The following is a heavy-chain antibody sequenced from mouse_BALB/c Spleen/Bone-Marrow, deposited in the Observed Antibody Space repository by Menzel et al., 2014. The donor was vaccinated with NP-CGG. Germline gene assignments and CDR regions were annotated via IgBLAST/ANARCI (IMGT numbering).Heavy chain of an antibody. CDR3: ARHAYYDQTEVSFVY. CDR1: GFSFNSYG. J-gene: IGHJ3*01. D-gene: IGHD2-4*01. V-gene: IGHV5-9-2*01. CDR2: ISGGGSYT. Sequence: VQLKESGGGLVKSGGSLKLSCAASGFSFNSYGMSWVCQTPEKRLEWVATISGGGSYTFYPDSVKGRFTISRDNAKNNLYLQLSSLRSEDTALYYCARHAYYDQTEVSFVYWGQGTLVTVSA.